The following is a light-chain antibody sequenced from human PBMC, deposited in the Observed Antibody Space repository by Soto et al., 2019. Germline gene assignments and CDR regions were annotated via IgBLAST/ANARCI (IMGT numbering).Light chain of an antibody. CDR3: LQYDNWPPWT. J-gene: IGKJ1*01. CDR2: GAS. V-gene: IGKV3-15*01. CDR1: QTITST. Sequence: EVVMTQSPATLSVSPGNTVTVAVMANQTITSTLAWYQQKPGQAPRLLIYGASPRATGIPVRFSGSGSGTEFTLTISSLQSEDFALYYCLQYDNWPPWTFGQGTKVDI.